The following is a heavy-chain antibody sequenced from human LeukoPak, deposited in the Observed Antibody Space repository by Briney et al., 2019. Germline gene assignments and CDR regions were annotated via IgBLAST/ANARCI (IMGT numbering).Heavy chain of an antibody. CDR1: GASISSSDYS. J-gene: IGHJ3*02. CDR2: IKYTGST. CDR3: ARGPYKYDGSGAFDI. D-gene: IGHD3-22*01. V-gene: IGHV4-39*02. Sequence: SETLSLTCSVSGASISSSDYSWGWIHQPPGKGLEWIGTIKYTGSTSYNPSLKSRVTVSVDTSKNHFSLKLTSVTAADTAVYYCARGPYKYDGSGAFDIWGQGTMVTVSS.